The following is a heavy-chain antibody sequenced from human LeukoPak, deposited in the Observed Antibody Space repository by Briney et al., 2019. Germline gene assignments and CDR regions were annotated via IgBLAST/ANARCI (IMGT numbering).Heavy chain of an antibody. CDR2: IYYSGST. CDR3: ARANYDFWSGSPGHDAFDI. V-gene: IGHV4-59*01. D-gene: IGHD3-3*01. Sequence: SETLSLTCTVSGGSISSYYWSWIRQPPGKGLEWIGYIYYSGSTNYNPSLKSRVTISVDTSKNQFSLKLSSVTAADTAVYYCARANYDFWSGSPGHDAFDIWGQGTMVTVSS. CDR1: GGSISSYY. J-gene: IGHJ3*02.